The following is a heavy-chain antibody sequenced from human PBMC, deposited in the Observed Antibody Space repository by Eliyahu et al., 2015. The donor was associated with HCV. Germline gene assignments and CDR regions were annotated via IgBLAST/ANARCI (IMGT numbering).Heavy chain of an antibody. J-gene: IGHJ6*02. V-gene: IGHV4-39*01. CDR2: IYYSGST. Sequence: QLQLQESGPGLVKPSETLSLTCTVSGGSISSSGYYWGWXRQPPGKGLEWIGSIYYSGSTYYNPSLKSRVTISVDTSKNQFSLKLSSVTAADTAVYYCARLSSGWYGYYYGMDVWGQGTTVTVSS. CDR1: GGSISSSGYY. CDR3: ARLSSGWYGYYYGMDV. D-gene: IGHD6-19*01.